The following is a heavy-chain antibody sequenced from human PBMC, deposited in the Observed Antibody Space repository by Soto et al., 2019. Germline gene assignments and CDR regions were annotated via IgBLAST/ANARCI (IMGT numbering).Heavy chain of an antibody. CDR1: GGSISSYY. V-gene: IGHV4-59*01. Sequence: AWETLSLTCTVSGGSISSYYWSWIRQPPGKGLEWIGYIYYSGSTNYNPSLKSRVTISVDTSKNQFSLKLSSVTAADTAVYCCARGGNWNYGFDYCGQGTLVTVSS. CDR2: IYYSGST. CDR3: ARGGNWNYGFDY. D-gene: IGHD1-7*01. J-gene: IGHJ4*02.